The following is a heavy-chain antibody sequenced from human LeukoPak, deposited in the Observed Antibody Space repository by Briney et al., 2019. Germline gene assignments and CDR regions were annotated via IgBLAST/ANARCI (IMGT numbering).Heavy chain of an antibody. J-gene: IGHJ5*02. Sequence: SETLSLTCTVSGGSISSGDYYWSWIRQPPGKGPEWIGYIYYSGSAYYNPSLKGRVTISVDTSKNQFSLKLSSVTAADTAVYYCARDLRRYHNWFDPWGQGTLVTVSS. CDR3: ARDLRRYHNWFDP. CDR2: IYYSGSA. CDR1: GGSISSGDYY. V-gene: IGHV4-30-4*01. D-gene: IGHD2-2*02.